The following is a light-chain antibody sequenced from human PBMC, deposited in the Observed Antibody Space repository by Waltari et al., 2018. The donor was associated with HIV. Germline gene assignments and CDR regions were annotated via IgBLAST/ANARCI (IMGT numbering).Light chain of an antibody. J-gene: IGLJ1*01. V-gene: IGLV1-47*01. Sequence: QSVLTQPPSASGTPGQRVTISCSGSRYHIGSHYVYWYQKLPGTAPKLLIYRNKQRPSGVPDRFSGSKSGTSASLAISGVRSEDEADYYCAAWDDSLLYVFGTGTKVTVL. CDR1: RYHIGSHY. CDR3: AAWDDSLLYV. CDR2: RNK.